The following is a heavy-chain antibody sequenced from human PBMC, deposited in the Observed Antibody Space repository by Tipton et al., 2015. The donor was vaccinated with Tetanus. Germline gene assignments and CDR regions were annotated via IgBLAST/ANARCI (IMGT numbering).Heavy chain of an antibody. V-gene: IGHV1-2*02. CDR1: GYTFTGYY. Sequence: VQLVQSGAELKKPGASLKVSCKASGYTFTGYYMYWVRQAPGQGLEWVGWIDPNSGGTIYAQNFQGRVTMTGDTSISTVYMELSRLRSDDTAVYYCARDRGDYIYYGMDVWGPGTTVTVSS. J-gene: IGHJ6*02. CDR3: ARDRGDYIYYGMDV. CDR2: IDPNSGGT. D-gene: IGHD3-22*01.